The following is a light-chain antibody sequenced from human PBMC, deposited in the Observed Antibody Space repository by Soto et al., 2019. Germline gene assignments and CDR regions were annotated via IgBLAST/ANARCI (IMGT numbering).Light chain of an antibody. J-gene: IGKJ2*01. V-gene: IGKV3-20*01. CDR2: GAS. CDR1: QRISSSY. Sequence: EIVLTQSPGTLSLSPGERATLSCRASQRISSSYLAWYQHKPGQAPRLLLYGASSRATGIPDRFSGSGSGTDFTLTISRLEPEDFAVHYCLHYGRSPPYTFGQWTKLEIK. CDR3: LHYGRSPPYT.